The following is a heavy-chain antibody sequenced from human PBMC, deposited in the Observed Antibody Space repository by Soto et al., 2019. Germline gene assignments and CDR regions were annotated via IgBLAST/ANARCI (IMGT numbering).Heavy chain of an antibody. CDR3: ARRIPDYYDSSALEAFDI. V-gene: IGHV3-33*01. CDR1: GFTFSSYG. Sequence: GGSLRLSCAASGFTFSSYGMHWVRQAPGKGMERVAVIWYDGSNKYYADSVKGRFTISRDNSENTLYLQMNSLRAEDTAVYYCARRIPDYYDSSALEAFDIWGQGTMVTVSS. J-gene: IGHJ3*02. D-gene: IGHD3-22*01. CDR2: IWYDGSNK.